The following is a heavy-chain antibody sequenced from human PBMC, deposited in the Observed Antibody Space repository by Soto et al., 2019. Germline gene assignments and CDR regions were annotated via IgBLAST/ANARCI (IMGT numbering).Heavy chain of an antibody. CDR2: IYSGGST. CDR3: ARSSIFYYYGSGSYD. J-gene: IGHJ4*02. D-gene: IGHD3-10*01. CDR1: EFTVSSNY. Sequence: GGSLRLSCAASEFTVSSNYMSWVRQAPGKGLEWVSVIYSGGSTYYADSVKGRFTISRDNSKNTVYLQMNSLRAEDTAVYYCARSSIFYYYGSGSYDWGQGTLVTVSS. V-gene: IGHV3-66*01.